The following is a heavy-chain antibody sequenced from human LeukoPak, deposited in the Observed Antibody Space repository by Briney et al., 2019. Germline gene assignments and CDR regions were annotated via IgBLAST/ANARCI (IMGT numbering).Heavy chain of an antibody. Sequence: GGSLRLSCAASGFTFSSYWMHWGRQAPGKGLVWVSRINSDGSSTSYADSVKGRFTISRDNAKNTLYLQMNSLRAEDTAVYYCASWAGAPAGFDPWGQGTLVTVSS. CDR1: GFTFSSYW. CDR3: ASWAGAPAGFDP. J-gene: IGHJ5*02. D-gene: IGHD2-2*01. CDR2: INSDGSST. V-gene: IGHV3-74*01.